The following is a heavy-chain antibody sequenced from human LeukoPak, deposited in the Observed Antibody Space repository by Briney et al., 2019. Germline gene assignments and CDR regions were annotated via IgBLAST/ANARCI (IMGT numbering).Heavy chain of an antibody. Sequence: PPETLSLTCTVSGGSVSSHYWSWIRQPPGKGLEWIGYMYYSGSTNYNPSLKSRVTISVDTSKNQFSLKLSSVTAADTAVYYCARAQGTIVGAPFAFDIWGQGTMVTVSS. CDR1: GGSVSSHY. CDR3: ARAQGTIVGAPFAFDI. J-gene: IGHJ3*02. D-gene: IGHD1-26*01. V-gene: IGHV4-59*02. CDR2: MYYSGST.